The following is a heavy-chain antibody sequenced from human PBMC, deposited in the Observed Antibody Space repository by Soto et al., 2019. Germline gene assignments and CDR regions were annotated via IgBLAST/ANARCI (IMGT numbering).Heavy chain of an antibody. D-gene: IGHD6-13*01. V-gene: IGHV4-59*01. Sequence: SETLSLTCTVSGGSISSNYWTWIRQPPGKGLEWIGYVYNSGGTNYNPSLKSRVTISEDTSKSQFSLKVNSMTAADTAVYYCARYRREAVAGYTLDNWGQGILVTVS. CDR2: VYNSGGT. J-gene: IGHJ4*02. CDR1: GGSISSNY. CDR3: ARYRREAVAGYTLDN.